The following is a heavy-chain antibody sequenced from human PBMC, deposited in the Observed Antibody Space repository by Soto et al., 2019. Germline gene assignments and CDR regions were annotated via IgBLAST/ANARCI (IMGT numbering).Heavy chain of an antibody. V-gene: IGHV2-5*02. CDR3: AHSKTSGMRYYFDY. J-gene: IGHJ4*02. Sequence: QITLKESGPTLVKPTQTLTLTCTFSGFSLSTTRVGVGWIRQPPGEALEWLALLYWDDDKLYSPSLKRRLTITXXTXKNQVVLTLTTMDPVDTATYYCAHSKTSGMRYYFDYWGQGTLVTVSS. CDR1: GFSLSTTRVG. CDR2: LYWDDDK.